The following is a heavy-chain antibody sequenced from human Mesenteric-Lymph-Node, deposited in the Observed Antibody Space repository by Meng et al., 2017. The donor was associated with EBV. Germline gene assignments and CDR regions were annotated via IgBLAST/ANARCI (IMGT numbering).Heavy chain of an antibody. V-gene: IGHV3-23*04. CDR3: GRFNY. Sequence: EVEMVGYGGGLVQPGGSLRLSCAGSGFTFSNYAMSWVRQAPGKGLEWVSAISGSGGSGSGESTYYADSVKGRFTISRDNSKNTLYLQMNSLRVEDTAVYYCGRFNYWGQGTLVTVSS. CDR1: GFTFSNYA. J-gene: IGHJ4*02. CDR2: ISGSGGSGSGEST.